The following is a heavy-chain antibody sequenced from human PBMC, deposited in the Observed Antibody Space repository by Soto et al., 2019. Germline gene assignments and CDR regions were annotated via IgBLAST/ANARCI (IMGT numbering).Heavy chain of an antibody. CDR2: INHSGST. D-gene: IGHD2-2*01. J-gene: IGHJ1*01. CDR3: AGGDGVPAARAEYFQH. CDR1: GGSFSGYY. V-gene: IGHV4-34*01. Sequence: SETLSLPCAVFGGSFSGYYWSWIRQPPGKGLEWIGEINHSGSTNYNPSLKSRVTISVDTSKNQFSLKLSSVTAADTAVYYCAGGDGVPAARAEYFQHWGQGTLVTVSS.